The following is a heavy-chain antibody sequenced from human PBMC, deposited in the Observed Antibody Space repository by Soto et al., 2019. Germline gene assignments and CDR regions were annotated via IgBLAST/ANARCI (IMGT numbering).Heavy chain of an antibody. Sequence: ASVKVSCKASGYTFTNYAMHWVRQAPGQRLEWMGWINAGNGNRKYSQKFQGRVTITRDTSASTAYMELSSLRSEDTAVYYCARDLGYGLFDYWGQGTLVTVSS. J-gene: IGHJ4*02. CDR1: GYTFTNYA. CDR2: INAGNGNR. CDR3: ARDLGYGLFDY. V-gene: IGHV1-3*01. D-gene: IGHD5-18*01.